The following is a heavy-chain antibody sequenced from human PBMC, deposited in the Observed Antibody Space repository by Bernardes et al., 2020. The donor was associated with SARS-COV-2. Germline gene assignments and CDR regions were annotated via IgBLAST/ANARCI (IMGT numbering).Heavy chain of an antibody. J-gene: IGHJ4*02. CDR2: MNPNSDHT. CDR1: GYTFPSYE. CDR3: ARGETYYNGSGSYYTVDY. V-gene: IGHV1-8*01. Sequence: ASVQVSCKASGYTFPSYEINWVRQATGQGLEWMGWMNPNSDHTGYAQKFQGRVTMTRDTSISTAYMELSSLRSEDTAVYYCARGETYYNGSGSYYTVDYWGQGTLVTVSS. D-gene: IGHD3-10*01.